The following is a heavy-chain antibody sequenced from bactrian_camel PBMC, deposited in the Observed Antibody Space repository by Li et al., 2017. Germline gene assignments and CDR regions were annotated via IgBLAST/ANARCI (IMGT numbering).Heavy chain of an antibody. CDR1: GVTNSRAC. J-gene: IGHJ6*01. CDR3: AADSRWSEPTTRPLVYPCSRRDVSFGY. CDR2: IYTGGGNI. D-gene: IGHD3*01. V-gene: IGHV3S1*01. Sequence: HVQLVESGGGSVQTGGSLRLSCVASGVTNSRACMGWFRQAPGKEREGVAYIYTGGGNIYYADSVKGRFTISQDNAKKTVYLQMDNLKPEDTAVYYCAADSRWSEPTTRPLVYPCSRRDVSFGYCGQGTQVTVS.